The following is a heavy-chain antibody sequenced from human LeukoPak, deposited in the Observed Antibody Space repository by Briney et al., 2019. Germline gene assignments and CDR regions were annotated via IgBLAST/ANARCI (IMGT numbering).Heavy chain of an antibody. CDR2: IWRSGST. CDR3: ARDGDGEV. Sequence: PSETLSLTCTVSGDSVSSSTWSWIRQPPGKRLEWIGYIWRSGSTNYNPSLKSRVTISSDTSNSQISLKLSSVTAADTAVYYCARDGDGEVWGQGTLVTVSS. J-gene: IGHJ4*02. V-gene: IGHV4-4*08. CDR1: GDSVSSST. D-gene: IGHD3-16*01.